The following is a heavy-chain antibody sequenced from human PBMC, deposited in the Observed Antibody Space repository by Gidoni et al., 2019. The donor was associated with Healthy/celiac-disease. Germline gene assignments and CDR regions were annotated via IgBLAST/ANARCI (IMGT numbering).Heavy chain of an antibody. V-gene: IGHV4-31*03. J-gene: IGHJ6*02. CDR2: IYYSGST. CDR3: ARERGYCSSTSCYGLDYYYYGMDV. D-gene: IGHD2-2*01. CDR1: GRSISRGGYY. Sequence: QVQLQESGPGLVKPSQTLSLTCPVSGRSISRGGYYWTWIRQHPGKGLEWIGYIYYSGSTYYNPSRKSRVTISVDTSKNQFSLKLSSVTAADTAVYYCARERGYCSSTSCYGLDYYYYGMDVWGQGTTVTVSS.